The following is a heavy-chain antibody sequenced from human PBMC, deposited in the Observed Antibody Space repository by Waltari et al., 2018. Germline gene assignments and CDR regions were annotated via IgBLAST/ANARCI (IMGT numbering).Heavy chain of an antibody. CDR3: ARENFDFSDDFYVWGSYRSPLDY. Sequence: QVQLVQSGAEVKKPGASVKVSCKASGYTFTGYYMHWVRQAPGQGLEWMGRINPNSGGTNYDQKFQGRVTMTRDTSISTAYMELSRLRSDDTAVYYCARENFDFSDDFYVWGSYRSPLDYWGQGTLVTVSS. V-gene: IGHV1-2*06. J-gene: IGHJ4*02. CDR2: INPNSGGT. CDR1: GYTFTGYY. D-gene: IGHD3-16*02.